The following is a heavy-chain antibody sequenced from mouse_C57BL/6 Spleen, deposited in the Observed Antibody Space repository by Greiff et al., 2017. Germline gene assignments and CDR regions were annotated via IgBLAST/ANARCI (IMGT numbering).Heavy chain of an antibody. V-gene: IGHV1-74*01. CDR2: IHPSDSDT. CDR3: PIDDY. J-gene: IGHJ2*01. CDR1: GYTFTSYW. Sequence: VQLMESGAELVKPGASVKVSCKASGYTFTSYWMHWVKQRPGPGLAWIGMIHPSDSDTNYNQKFKGKATLTVDKSSSTAYMQLSSLTSEDSAVYYWPIDDYWGQGTTLTVSS.